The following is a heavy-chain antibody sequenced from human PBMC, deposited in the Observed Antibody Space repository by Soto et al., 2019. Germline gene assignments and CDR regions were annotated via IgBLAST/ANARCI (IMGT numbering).Heavy chain of an antibody. CDR2: IIHRGTT. CDR1: GASVSSYS. CDR3: ARERRGFGYIDY. Sequence: SETLSLTCSVAGASVSSYSWSWIRQSPGKRLEWIGYIIHRGTTNYNPSLKSRVTMSLDTSKNQVSLRLTSVTAADTAVYFCARERRGFGYIDYWGQGTPVTVSS. J-gene: IGHJ4*02. D-gene: IGHD3-3*01. V-gene: IGHV4-59*02.